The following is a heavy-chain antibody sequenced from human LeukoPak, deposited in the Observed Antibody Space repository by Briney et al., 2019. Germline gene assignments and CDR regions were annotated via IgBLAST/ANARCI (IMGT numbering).Heavy chain of an antibody. CDR3: ARAGIVGATYDAFDI. CDR1: GFTFNSYA. J-gene: IGHJ3*02. CDR2: ISSSSSYI. D-gene: IGHD1-26*01. V-gene: IGHV3-21*01. Sequence: GGSLRLSGAASGFTFNSYAMSWVRQAPGKGLEWVSSISSSSSYIYYADSVKGRFTISRDNAKNSLYLQMNSLRAEDTAVYYCARAGIVGATYDAFDIWGQGTMVTVSS.